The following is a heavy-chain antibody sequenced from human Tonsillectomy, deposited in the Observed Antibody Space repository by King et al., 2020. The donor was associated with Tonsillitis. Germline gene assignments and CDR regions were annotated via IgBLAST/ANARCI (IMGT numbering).Heavy chain of an antibody. J-gene: IGHJ4*02. Sequence: VQLVESGGGVVQPGRSLRLSCEASGFSFSNYAIHWVRQAPGKGLEWVAVISNDGSQKYYADSVKGRFTISRDNSKITAYLQMNSLTPEDTAVYYCAKEEIAYAYWGRGTLVTVSS. CDR2: ISNDGSQK. CDR3: AKEEIAYAY. D-gene: IGHD2-21*01. CDR1: GFSFSNYA. V-gene: IGHV3-30*18.